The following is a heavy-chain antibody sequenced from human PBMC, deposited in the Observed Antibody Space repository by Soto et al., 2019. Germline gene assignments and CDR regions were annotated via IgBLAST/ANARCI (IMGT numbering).Heavy chain of an antibody. J-gene: IGHJ5*02. CDR2: ISGTGSGA. CDR1: GFNFSNYA. D-gene: IGHD3-9*01. Sequence: GGSLRLSCAASGFNFSNYAMSWVRQAPGKGLEWVSAISGTGSGAYYAESVKGRFTISRDNSKNTLYLQMNSLRAEDTALYYCAKRRYFDWLLAGWFDPWGQGTQVTVSS. V-gene: IGHV3-23*01. CDR3: AKRRYFDWLLAGWFDP.